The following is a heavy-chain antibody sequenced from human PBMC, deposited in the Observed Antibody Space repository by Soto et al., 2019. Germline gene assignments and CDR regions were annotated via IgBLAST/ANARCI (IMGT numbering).Heavy chain of an antibody. CDR2: IYYSGST. V-gene: IGHV4-39*01. J-gene: IGHJ4*02. Sequence: SETLSLTCTVSGGSISSSGYYWGWIRQPPGKGLEWIGSIYYSGSTYYNPSLKSRVTISVDTSKNQFSLKLSSVTAADTAVYYCARQAHYYDSSVGYWGQGTQVTVSP. CDR3: ARQAHYYDSSVGY. D-gene: IGHD3-22*01. CDR1: GGSISSSGYY.